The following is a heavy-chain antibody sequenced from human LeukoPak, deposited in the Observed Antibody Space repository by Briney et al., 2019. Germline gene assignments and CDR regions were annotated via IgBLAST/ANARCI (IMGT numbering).Heavy chain of an antibody. J-gene: IGHJ3*02. CDR1: GFTFSSYW. CDR2: INTDGSST. V-gene: IGHV3-74*01. CDR3: ARLRSSTSWDAFDI. Sequence: GGSLRLSCAASGFTFSSYWMHWVRQAPGKGLVWVSRINTDGSSTSYADSVKGRFTISRDNAKNTLYLQMNSLRAEDTAVYYCARLRSSTSWDAFDIWGQGTMVTVSS. D-gene: IGHD2-2*01.